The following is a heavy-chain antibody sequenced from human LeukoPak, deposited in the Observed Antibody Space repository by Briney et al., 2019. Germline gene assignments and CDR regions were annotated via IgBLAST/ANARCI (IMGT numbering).Heavy chain of an antibody. CDR1: GGSFSGYY. J-gene: IGHJ4*02. CDR2: INHSGST. Sequence: PETLSLTCAVYGGSFSGYYWSWIRQPPGKGLEWIGEINHSGSTNYNPSLKSRVTISVDTSKNQFSLKLSSVTAADTAVYYCARSRMITFGGVISLTYFDYWGQGTLVTVSS. V-gene: IGHV4-34*01. CDR3: ARSRMITFGGVISLTYFDY. D-gene: IGHD3-16*02.